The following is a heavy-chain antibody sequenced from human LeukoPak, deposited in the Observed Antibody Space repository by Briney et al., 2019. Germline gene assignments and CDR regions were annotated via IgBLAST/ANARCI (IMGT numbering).Heavy chain of an antibody. J-gene: IGHJ4*02. CDR3: ARANSSSWYSSRATQYYFDY. CDR1: GGSLTGYF. V-gene: IGHV4-59*01. Sequence: SSETLSLTCAVSGGSLTGYFWTWIRQAPGKGLEWIGYIYYSGSTNYNPSLKSRVTISVDTSKNQFSLKLSSVTAADTAVYYCARANSSSWYSSRATQYYFDYWGQGTLVTVSS. CDR2: IYYSGST. D-gene: IGHD6-13*01.